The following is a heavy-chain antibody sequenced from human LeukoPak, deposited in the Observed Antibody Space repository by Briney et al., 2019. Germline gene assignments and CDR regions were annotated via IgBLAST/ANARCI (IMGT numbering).Heavy chain of an antibody. Sequence: GGSLRLSCAASGFTFSTYWMSWVRQAPGKGLEWVANIKQDGSEKDYVDSVKGRFTISRDNAKNSLYLQMNSLRAEDTAVYYCARVGWSGYYTGILGDYFDYWGQGTLVTVSS. D-gene: IGHD3-3*01. V-gene: IGHV3-7*01. CDR3: ARVGWSGYYTGILGDYFDY. CDR1: GFTFSTYW. CDR2: IKQDGSEK. J-gene: IGHJ4*02.